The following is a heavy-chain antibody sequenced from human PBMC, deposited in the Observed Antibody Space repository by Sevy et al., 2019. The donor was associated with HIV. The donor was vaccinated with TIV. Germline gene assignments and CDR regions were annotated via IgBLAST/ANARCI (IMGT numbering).Heavy chain of an antibody. Sequence: GESLKISCKGSGYSFTLYWISWVRQMPGKGLEWMGRIDPSDSYTNYSPSFQGHVTISADKPISTAYLQWSSLKASDTAMYYGARRAVIAVAGYSGWFDPWGQGTLVTVSS. CDR1: GYSFTLYW. J-gene: IGHJ5*02. D-gene: IGHD6-19*01. CDR2: IDPSDSYT. V-gene: IGHV5-10-1*01. CDR3: ARRAVIAVAGYSGWFDP.